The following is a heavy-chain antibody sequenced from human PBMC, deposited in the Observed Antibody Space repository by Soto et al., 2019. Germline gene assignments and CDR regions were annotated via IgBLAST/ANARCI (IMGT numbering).Heavy chain of an antibody. J-gene: IGHJ6*02. D-gene: IGHD3-10*01. CDR2: IKSKTDGGTT. V-gene: IGHV3-15*01. CDR3: TTNGQSGSYYYYYGMDV. Sequence: GESLKISCAASGFTFSNAWMSWVRQAPGKGLEWVGRIKSKTDGGTTDYAAPVKGRFTISRDDSKNTLYLQMNSLKTEDTAVYYCTTNGQSGSYYYYYGMDVWGQGTTVTVSS. CDR1: GFTFSNAW.